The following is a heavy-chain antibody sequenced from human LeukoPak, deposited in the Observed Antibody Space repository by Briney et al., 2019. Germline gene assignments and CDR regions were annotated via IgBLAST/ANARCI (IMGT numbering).Heavy chain of an antibody. D-gene: IGHD3-22*01. V-gene: IGHV3-23*01. J-gene: IGHJ4*02. CDR1: GFTFSSYA. Sequence: GSLRLSCAASGFTFSSYAMSWVRQAPGKGLEWVSGISGGGGSTYYADSVKGRFTISRDNSKNTLYLQMNSLRSEDTAVYYCAKWGDDSSGYYYPGDWGQGTLVTVSS. CDR2: ISGGGGST. CDR3: AKWGDDSSGYYYPGD.